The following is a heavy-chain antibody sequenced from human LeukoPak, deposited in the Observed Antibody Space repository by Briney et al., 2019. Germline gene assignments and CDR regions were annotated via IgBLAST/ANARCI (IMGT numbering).Heavy chain of an antibody. Sequence: PGGSLRLSCAASGFIFSSYDLHWFRQPPGKGLEFVSAISSNGGSTHYANSVKGRFTMSRDNSKNTLYLQMGSLRAEDMAVYYCARVTTGTTLAFDIWGQGTMVTVSS. CDR1: GFIFSSYD. V-gene: IGHV3-64*01. CDR3: ARVTTGTTLAFDI. J-gene: IGHJ3*02. CDR2: ISSNGGST. D-gene: IGHD1-1*01.